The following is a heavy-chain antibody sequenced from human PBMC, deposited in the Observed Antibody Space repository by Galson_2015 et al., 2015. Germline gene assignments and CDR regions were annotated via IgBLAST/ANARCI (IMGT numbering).Heavy chain of an antibody. V-gene: IGHV3-30-3*01. CDR2: ISYDGSNK. J-gene: IGHJ4*02. Sequence: SLRLSCAASGFTFSSYAMHWVRQAPGKGLEWVAVISYDGSNKYYADSVKGRFTISRDNSKNTLYLQMNSLRAEDTAVYYCARDSARAYDYWGQGTLVTVSS. CDR1: GFTFSSYA. CDR3: ARDSARAYDY.